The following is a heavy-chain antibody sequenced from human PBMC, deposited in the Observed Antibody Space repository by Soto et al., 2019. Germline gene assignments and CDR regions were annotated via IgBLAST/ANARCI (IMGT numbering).Heavy chain of an antibody. J-gene: IGHJ6*02. D-gene: IGHD3-3*01. Sequence: QVQVVESGGGVVQPGRSLRLSCAASGFIFSSCGMHWVRQAPGKGLEWVAFISYDGSNKYYADSVKGRLTISRDNSKNTLYLQMNSLRSEDTAVYYCAKRRNVLRFLEWSSGMEVWGQGTTVTVSS. CDR1: GFIFSSCG. CDR3: AKRRNVLRFLEWSSGMEV. V-gene: IGHV3-30*18. CDR2: ISYDGSNK.